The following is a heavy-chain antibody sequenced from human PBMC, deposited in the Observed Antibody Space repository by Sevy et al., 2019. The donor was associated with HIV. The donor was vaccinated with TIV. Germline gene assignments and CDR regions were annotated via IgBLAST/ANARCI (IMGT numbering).Heavy chain of an antibody. Sequence: GGSLRLSCTASGFTFDDYAMHWVRQAPGKGLEWVSGISWNRGSIAYADSVKGRFTISRDNAKNSLYLQMNSLRTEDMALYYCAKDKYGLGSSYYFDYWGQGTLVTVSS. CDR1: GFTFDDYA. J-gene: IGHJ4*02. V-gene: IGHV3-9*03. CDR2: ISWNRGSI. CDR3: AKDKYGLGSSYYFDY. D-gene: IGHD3-10*01.